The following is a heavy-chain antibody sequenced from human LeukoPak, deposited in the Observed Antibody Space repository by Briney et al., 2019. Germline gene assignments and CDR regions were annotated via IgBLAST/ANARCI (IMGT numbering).Heavy chain of an antibody. V-gene: IGHV3-23*01. D-gene: IGHD3-3*01. CDR1: GFTFSSYA. J-gene: IGHJ4*02. Sequence: GGSLRLSCAASGFTFSSYAMSWVRQAPGKGLEWVSAISGSGGSTYYADSVRGRFTISRDNSKNTLYLQMNSLRAEDTAVYYCAKDHDFWSGYSNYSDYWGQGTLVTVSS. CDR2: ISGSGGST. CDR3: AKDHDFWSGYSNYSDY.